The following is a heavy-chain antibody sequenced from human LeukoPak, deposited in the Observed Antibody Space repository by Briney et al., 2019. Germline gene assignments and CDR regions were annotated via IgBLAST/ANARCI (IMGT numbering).Heavy chain of an antibody. CDR3: ARGVGYFDWLSFVRGYGMDV. D-gene: IGHD3-9*01. J-gene: IGHJ6*02. Sequence: ASVKVSCKASGYTFTSYDINWVRQATGQGLEWMGWMNPNSGNTGYAQKFQGRVTMTRNTSIITAYMELSSLRSEDTAVYYCARGVGYFDWLSFVRGYGMDVWGQGTTVTVSS. CDR1: GYTFTSYD. V-gene: IGHV1-8*01. CDR2: MNPNSGNT.